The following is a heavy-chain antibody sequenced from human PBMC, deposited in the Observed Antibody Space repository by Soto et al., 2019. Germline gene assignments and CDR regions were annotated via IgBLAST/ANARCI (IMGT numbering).Heavy chain of an antibody. CDR3: ARERRIQPSPADY. D-gene: IGHD5-18*01. CDR2: IYYSGST. Sequence: QVQLQESGPGLVKPSQTLSLTCTVSGGSISSGDYYWSWIRQPPGKGLEWIGYIYYSGSTYYNPSRMRRVTISGDTSKNQVSLKLSSVTAADTAVYYCARERRIQPSPADYWGQGTLVTVSS. CDR1: GGSISSGDYY. V-gene: IGHV4-30-4*01. J-gene: IGHJ4*02.